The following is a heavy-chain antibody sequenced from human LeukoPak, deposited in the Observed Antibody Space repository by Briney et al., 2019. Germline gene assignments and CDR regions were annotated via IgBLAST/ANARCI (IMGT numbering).Heavy chain of an antibody. J-gene: IGHJ4*02. Sequence: ASVKVSCKASGYTFNTYGFSWVRQAPGQGLEWMGWISAYNGNTDYAQKIQGRVTMTTDTSTSTAYMELRSLKSDDTAVYYCARGLVDTAMVAPTYWGQGALVTVSS. CDR2: ISAYNGNT. CDR3: ARGLVDTAMVAPTY. D-gene: IGHD5-18*01. CDR1: GYTFNTYG. V-gene: IGHV1-18*01.